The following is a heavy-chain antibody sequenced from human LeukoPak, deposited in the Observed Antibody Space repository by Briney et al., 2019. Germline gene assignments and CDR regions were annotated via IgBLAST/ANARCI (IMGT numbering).Heavy chain of an antibody. D-gene: IGHD6-19*01. CDR3: AREWGRIAVAGGPGY. V-gene: IGHV3-33*01. Sequence: SGEXXRLSXXXSGFIFSNYGMHWVRQAPGKGLEWLALIWYDGQTKFYADSVKGRFTISRDNSGNTLFLHMTSLRVEDTAVYYCAREWGRIAVAGGPGYWGQGALVXX. CDR1: GFIFSNYG. CDR2: IWYDGQTK. J-gene: IGHJ4*02.